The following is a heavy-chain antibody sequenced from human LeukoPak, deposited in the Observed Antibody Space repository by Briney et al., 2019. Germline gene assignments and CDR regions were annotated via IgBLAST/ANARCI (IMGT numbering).Heavy chain of an antibody. V-gene: IGHV3-21*01. CDR2: IRSSSSYI. CDR3: ARDHGSGTIDY. J-gene: IGHJ4*02. CDR1: GFTFSSYS. Sequence: KPGGSLRLSCAASGFTFSSYSMNWVRQAPGKGLEWVSSIRSSSSYIYYADSVKGRFTISRDNAKNSLYLQMNSLRAEDTAVYYCARDHGSGTIDYWGQGTLVTVSS. D-gene: IGHD3-10*01.